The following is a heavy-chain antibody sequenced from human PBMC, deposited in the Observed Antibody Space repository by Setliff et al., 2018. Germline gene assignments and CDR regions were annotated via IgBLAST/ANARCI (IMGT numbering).Heavy chain of an antibody. CDR2: INPNSGVT. D-gene: IGHD3-10*01. CDR1: GYTFTGYY. CDR3: ARVATLIRGVTVNWFGP. J-gene: IGHJ5*02. V-gene: IGHV1-2*02. Sequence: ASVKVSCKASGYTFTGYYMHWIRQAPGQGLEWVGWINPNSGVTNYAQKFQGRVTMTRDTSISTAYMELSSLRSDDTAVYYCARVATLIRGVTVNWFGPWGQGTLVTVS.